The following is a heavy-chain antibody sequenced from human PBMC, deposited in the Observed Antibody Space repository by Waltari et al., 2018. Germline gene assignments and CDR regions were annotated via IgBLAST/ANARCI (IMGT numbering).Heavy chain of an antibody. J-gene: IGHJ6*03. Sequence: EVQLVESGGGLVQRGGSLRPSCAASGSTFNRYPLNWARQAPGEGPEWVSTISGNGVSRYYADSVEGRFTISRDNSRNTVYLQMSSLRAEDTAIYYCAKAHWDYGNYYYYYMDGWGNGTTVIVSS. CDR1: GSTFNRYP. V-gene: IGHV3-23*04. D-gene: IGHD1-7*01. CDR2: ISGNGVSR. CDR3: AKAHWDYGNYYYYYMDG.